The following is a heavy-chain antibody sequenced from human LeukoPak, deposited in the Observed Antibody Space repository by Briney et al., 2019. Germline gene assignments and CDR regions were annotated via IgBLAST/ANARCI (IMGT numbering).Heavy chain of an antibody. D-gene: IGHD5-18*01. J-gene: IGHJ4*02. Sequence: SETLSLTCAVYGGSFSGYYWSWIRQPPGKGLEWIGEINHSGSTNHNPTLKSRVTISVDTSKNQFSLKPSSVTAADTAVYYCARVDTAMATDYWGQGTLVTVSS. V-gene: IGHV4-34*01. CDR3: ARVDTAMATDY. CDR1: GGSFSGYY. CDR2: INHSGST.